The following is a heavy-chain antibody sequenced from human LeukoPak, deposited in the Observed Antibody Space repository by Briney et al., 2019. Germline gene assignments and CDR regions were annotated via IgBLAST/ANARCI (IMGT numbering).Heavy chain of an antibody. V-gene: IGHV4-34*01. J-gene: IGHJ5*02. CDR3: ARSFEYYDFWSGYYGGNNWFDP. Sequence: PSETLSLTCAVCGGSFSGYYWSWIRQPPGKGLEWIGEINHSGSTNYNPSLKSRVTISVDTSKNQFSLKLSSVTAADTAVYYCARSFEYYDFWSGYYGGNNWFDPWGQGTLVTVSS. D-gene: IGHD3-3*01. CDR1: GGSFSGYY. CDR2: INHSGST.